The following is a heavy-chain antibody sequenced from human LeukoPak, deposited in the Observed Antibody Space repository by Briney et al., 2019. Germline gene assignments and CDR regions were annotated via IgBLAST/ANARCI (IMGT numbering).Heavy chain of an antibody. J-gene: IGHJ4*02. V-gene: IGHV3-64*04. CDR1: GFTFSSYA. CDR2: ISNNGGST. Sequence: GGSLRLSCSASGFTFSSYAMHWVRQAPGKGLEYVSAISNNGGSTSYADSVKGRFTISRDNAKNTLYLQMNSLRAEDTAVYYCARDFSARSSTSYPDYWGQGTLVTVSS. D-gene: IGHD2-2*01. CDR3: ARDFSARSSTSYPDY.